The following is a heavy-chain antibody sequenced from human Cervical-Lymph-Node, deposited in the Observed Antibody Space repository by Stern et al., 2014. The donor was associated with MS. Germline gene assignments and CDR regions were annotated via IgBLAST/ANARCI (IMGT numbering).Heavy chain of an antibody. D-gene: IGHD3-10*01. CDR2: IYTDDSDA. CDR3: ARKGTYGLDY. Sequence: VQLVQSGAEVKKPGESLKISCKGSGYNFASYWIGWVRQVPGKGLEWMGIIYTDDSDARYTPSFQGQVNMSADKSIGTAYLQWSSLKASDTAFYFCARKGTYGLDYWGQGALVTVSS. V-gene: IGHV5-51*01. CDR1: GYNFASYW. J-gene: IGHJ4*02.